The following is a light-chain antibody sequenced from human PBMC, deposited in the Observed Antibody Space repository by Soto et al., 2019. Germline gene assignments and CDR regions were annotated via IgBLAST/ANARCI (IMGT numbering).Light chain of an antibody. CDR2: DDS. CDR1: NIGSKS. Sequence: SYELTQPPSVSVAPGQTARITCGGTNIGSKSVHWYQQKPGQAPVLVVYDDSDRPSGIPERFSGSNSGNTATLTISRVEAGDEADYYCQVWASSSDLVVFGGGTKLTVL. CDR3: QVWASSSDLVV. V-gene: IGLV3-21*02. J-gene: IGLJ2*01.